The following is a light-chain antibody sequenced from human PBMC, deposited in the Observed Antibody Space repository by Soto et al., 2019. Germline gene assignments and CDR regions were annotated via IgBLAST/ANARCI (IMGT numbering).Light chain of an antibody. Sequence: DIPLTQSPTFLSAAVGDTITITCRASQDVNSHLAWYQQTPGRAPKLLISYVSTLQSGVPSRFSGSGSRTVFTLTISSLQPEDFATYYCQEIDSYPPTFVQGTRLEIK. V-gene: IGKV1-9*01. CDR2: YVS. CDR3: QEIDSYPPT. J-gene: IGKJ5*01. CDR1: QDVNSH.